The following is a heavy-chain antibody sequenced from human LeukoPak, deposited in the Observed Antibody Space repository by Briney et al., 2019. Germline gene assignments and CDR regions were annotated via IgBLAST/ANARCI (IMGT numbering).Heavy chain of an antibody. CDR3: ASYRIGYCSGDTCYADWFDP. CDR2: IKEDGSEK. J-gene: IGHJ5*02. D-gene: IGHD2-15*01. Sequence: PGGSLRLSCAASGFAFSSNWMSWVRQAPGKGLEWVANIKEDGSEKYYVDSVKGRFTISRDNAKNSLYLQMNNLRAGDTAVYYCASYRIGYCSGDTCYADWFDPWGQGTLVTVSS. CDR1: GFAFSSNW. V-gene: IGHV3-7*01.